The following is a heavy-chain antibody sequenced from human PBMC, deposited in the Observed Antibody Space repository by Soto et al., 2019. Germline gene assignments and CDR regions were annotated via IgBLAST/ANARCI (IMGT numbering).Heavy chain of an antibody. CDR2: IHHSVST. CDR3: ARGPPLGY. Sequence: QLQLQESGSGLVKPSQTLSLTCAVSGGSISSGGYSWTWIRPPPGQGLEWIGYIHHSVSTYYTPSLKRRVTISVDRSKNQVSLKLSSGPGADTAVYYCARGPPLGYGGQGTLFTVSS. CDR1: GGSISSGGYS. V-gene: IGHV4-30-2*01. J-gene: IGHJ4*02.